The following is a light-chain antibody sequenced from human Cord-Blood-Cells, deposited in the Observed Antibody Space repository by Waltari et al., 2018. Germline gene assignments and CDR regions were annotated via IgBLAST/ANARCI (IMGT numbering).Light chain of an antibody. CDR2: GAA. Sequence: DIVLTLSPGTLSLSPGERAPLPCRASQSVSSSYLAWYQQKPGQAPRLLIYGAASRATGIPDRFSGSGSGTDFTLTISRLEPEDFAVYYCQQYGSSPPYTFGQGTKLEIK. J-gene: IGKJ2*01. CDR3: QQYGSSPPYT. V-gene: IGKV3-20*01. CDR1: QSVSSSY.